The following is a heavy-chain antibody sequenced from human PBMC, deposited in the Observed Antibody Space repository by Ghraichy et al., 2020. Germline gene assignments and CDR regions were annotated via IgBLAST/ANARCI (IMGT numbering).Heavy chain of an antibody. CDR2: IIPILGIA. J-gene: IGHJ6*02. CDR3: ARGPRGGSSISSYYYYGMDV. V-gene: IGHV1-69*04. Sequence: SVKVSCKASGGTFSSYAISWVRQAPGQGLEWMGRIIPILGIANYAQKFQGRVTITADKSTSTAYMELSSLRSEDTAVYYCARGPRGGSSISSYYYYGMDVWGQGTTVTVSS. D-gene: IGHD6-6*01. CDR1: GGTFSSYA.